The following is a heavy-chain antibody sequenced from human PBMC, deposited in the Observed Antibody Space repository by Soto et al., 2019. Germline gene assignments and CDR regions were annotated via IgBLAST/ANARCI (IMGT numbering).Heavy chain of an antibody. J-gene: IGHJ4*02. CDR3: ASDSYYYASDY. CDR2: ISGSGTTI. Sequence: LRLSCTASGFSFSAQYMTWMRQAPGKGLEWVSYISGSGTTIHYTDSVKGRFTVSRDNAKNSVYLQMNSLRAEDTAVYYCASDSYYYASDYWGQGTLVTVSS. D-gene: IGHD3-10*01. V-gene: IGHV3-11*01. CDR1: GFSFSAQY.